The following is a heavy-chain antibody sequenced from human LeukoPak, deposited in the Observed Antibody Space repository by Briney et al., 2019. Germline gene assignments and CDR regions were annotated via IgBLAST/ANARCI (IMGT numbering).Heavy chain of an antibody. Sequence: SVKVSCKASGGTFSSYAISWVRQAPGQGLEWMGGIIPIFGTADYAQKFQGRVTITADESTSTAYMELSSLRSEDTAVYYCTILVAGTFDYWGQGTLVTVSS. CDR3: TILVAGTFDY. J-gene: IGHJ4*02. D-gene: IGHD6-19*01. CDR1: GGTFSSYA. CDR2: IIPIFGTA. V-gene: IGHV1-69*13.